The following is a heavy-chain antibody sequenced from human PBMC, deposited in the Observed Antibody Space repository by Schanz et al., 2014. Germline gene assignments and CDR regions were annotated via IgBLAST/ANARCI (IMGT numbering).Heavy chain of an antibody. CDR3: ARDRPHCDGGKCYPDGFDI. V-gene: IGHV1-3*04. CDR1: GYTFSSHG. J-gene: IGHJ3*02. D-gene: IGHD2-21*01. Sequence: QVQVVQSGAELKKPGASVKVSCKASGYTFSSHGIHWLRQAPGQSLEWMGWINTANGNARYSANFQDRVTITRDTSATTVYMELTSLRSEDTAVYYCARDRPHCDGGKCYPDGFDIWGQGTLVTISS. CDR2: INTANGNA.